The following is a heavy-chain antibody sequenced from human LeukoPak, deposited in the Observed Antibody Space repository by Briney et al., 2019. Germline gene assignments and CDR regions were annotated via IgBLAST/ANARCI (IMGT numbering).Heavy chain of an antibody. J-gene: IGHJ4*02. D-gene: IGHD4-17*01. CDR1: GFTFSSYA. V-gene: IGHV3-30*04. Sequence: PGRSLRLSCAASGFTFSSYAMHWVRQAPGKGLEWVAVISYDGSNKYYADSVKGRFTISRDNSKNTLYLQMNSLRAEDTAVYYCARGGTTVTTWFVYWGQGTLVTVSS. CDR2: ISYDGSNK. CDR3: ARGGTTVTTWFVY.